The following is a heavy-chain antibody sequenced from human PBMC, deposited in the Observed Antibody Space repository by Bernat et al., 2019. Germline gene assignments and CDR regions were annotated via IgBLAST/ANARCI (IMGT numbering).Heavy chain of an antibody. CDR2: ISGSGGST. CDR3: TKDHYCSSYNWFDP. D-gene: IGHD6-6*01. V-gene: IGHV3-23*01. CDR1: GFTFSSYA. J-gene: IGHJ5*02. Sequence: ELQLLESGGGLVQPGGSLRLSCAASGFTFSSYAMSWVRQAPGKGLEWVSAISGSGGSTYYADSVKGRFTISRDNSKNTLYLKMNSLRAEDTAVYYCTKDHYCSSYNWFDPWSQGTLVTVSS.